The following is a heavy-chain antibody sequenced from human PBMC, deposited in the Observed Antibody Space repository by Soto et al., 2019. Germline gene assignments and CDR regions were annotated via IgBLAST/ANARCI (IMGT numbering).Heavy chain of an antibody. J-gene: IGHJ5*02. CDR2: IKSKTDGGTT. CDR1: GFTFSNAW. D-gene: IGHD3-10*01. V-gene: IGHV3-15*01. Sequence: GGSLRLSCAASGFTFSNAWMSWVRQAPGKGLEWVGRIKSKTDGGTTDYAAPVKGRFTISRDDSKNTLYLQMNSLKTEDTAVYYCTTGGEPPADYNWFDPWGQGTLVTVSS. CDR3: TTGGEPPADYNWFDP.